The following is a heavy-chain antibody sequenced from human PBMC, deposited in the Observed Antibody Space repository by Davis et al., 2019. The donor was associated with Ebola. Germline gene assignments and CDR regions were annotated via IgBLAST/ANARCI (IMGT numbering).Heavy chain of an antibody. J-gene: IGHJ4*01. CDR3: ARDPSPYTGSFQFDY. CDR2: FSYDGST. V-gene: IGHV4-39*02. Sequence: PSETLSLTCTVSGGSVSSGNYYWGWIRQPPGKGLEWIGTFSYDGSTYYNPSLKSRVTISVYTSKNQFSLKLSSVTAADAAVYYCARDPSPYTGSFQFDYWGHGSLVTVSS. CDR1: GGSVSSGNYY. D-gene: IGHD1-26*01.